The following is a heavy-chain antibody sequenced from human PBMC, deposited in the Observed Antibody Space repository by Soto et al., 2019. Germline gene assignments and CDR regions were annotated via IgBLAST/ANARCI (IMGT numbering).Heavy chain of an antibody. V-gene: IGHV1-8*01. D-gene: IGHD3-10*01. CDR3: ARGDGSYFGSGSYFDS. J-gene: IGHJ5*01. CDR2: MNPNSGDT. Sequence: QVQLVQSGAEVKKPGASVKVSCKASGYTFINYDINWVRQATGQGLEWIGWMNPNSGDTGYAQKFQGRVTMTRDTSISTAYMDLSSLRSDDTAVYYCARGDGSYFGSGSYFDSWGQGTLVTVSS. CDR1: GYTFINYD.